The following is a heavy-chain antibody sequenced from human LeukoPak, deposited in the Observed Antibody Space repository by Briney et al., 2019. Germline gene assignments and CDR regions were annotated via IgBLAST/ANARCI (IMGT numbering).Heavy chain of an antibody. D-gene: IGHD3-22*01. CDR3: AKDLIIVVVPDAFDI. J-gene: IGHJ3*02. CDR1: GFTFSTSA. V-gene: IGHV3-23*01. Sequence: PGGSLRLSCAASGFTFSTSAMNWVRQAPGKGLEWVSVIGGSGDTTYYADSVRGRFTISRDNFKNTLYLQMNSLTAEDTAIYYCAKDLIIVVVPDAFDIWGQGTMVTVSS. CDR2: IGGSGDTT.